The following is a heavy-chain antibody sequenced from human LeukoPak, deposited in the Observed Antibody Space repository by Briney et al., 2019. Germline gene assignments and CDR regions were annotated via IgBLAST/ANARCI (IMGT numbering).Heavy chain of an antibody. CDR1: GGAISSYY. J-gene: IGHJ2*01. V-gene: IGHV4-59*01. CDR2: IYYSGST. Sequence: SETLSLTCTVSGGAISSYYWSWIRQPPGKGLEWIGYIYYSGSTNYNPSLKSRVTISVDTSKNQFSLKLSSVTAADTAVYYCARAGVGAKVSWYFDLWGRGTLVTVSS. CDR3: ARAGVGAKVSWYFDL. D-gene: IGHD1-26*01.